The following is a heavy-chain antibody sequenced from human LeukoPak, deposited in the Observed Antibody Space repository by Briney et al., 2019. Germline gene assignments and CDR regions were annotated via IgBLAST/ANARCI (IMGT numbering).Heavy chain of an antibody. CDR2: IHSSGSTI. D-gene: IGHD2-2*01. Sequence: GGSLRLSCTASGFTFSDYSMNWVRQAPGKGLEWVSYIHSSGSTIYYADSVKDRFTNSRDNAKNSLYLQMNSLRDEDTAVYYCARGFCTSSACSMFDPWGQGTLVTVSS. J-gene: IGHJ5*02. CDR3: ARGFCTSSACSMFDP. V-gene: IGHV3-48*02. CDR1: GFTFSDYS.